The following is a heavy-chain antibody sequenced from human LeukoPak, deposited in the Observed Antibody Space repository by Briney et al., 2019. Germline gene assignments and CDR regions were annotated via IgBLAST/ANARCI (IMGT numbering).Heavy chain of an antibody. V-gene: IGHV3-48*04. J-gene: IGHJ4*02. Sequence: GGSLRLSCAASGFTLSTYSMNWVRQAPGKGLEWVSYISSSGNTIYYADSVKGRFTISRDNARNSLFLQMNSLRAEDTAVYYCARRRDFDYWGQGTLVAVSS. CDR3: ARRRDFDY. CDR1: GFTLSTYS. CDR2: ISSSGNTI. D-gene: IGHD6-6*01.